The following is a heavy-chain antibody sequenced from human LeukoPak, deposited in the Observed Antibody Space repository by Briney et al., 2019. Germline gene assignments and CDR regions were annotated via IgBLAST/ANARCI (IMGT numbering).Heavy chain of an antibody. Sequence: PGGSLRLSCAASGFTFDDYAMHWVRQATGKGLEWVSGISWNSGSIGYADSVEGRFTISRDNAKNSLYLQMKSLRAEDMALYYCARGLHYYHDSSGYYNWFDPWGQGTLVTVSS. V-gene: IGHV3-9*03. J-gene: IGHJ5*02. D-gene: IGHD3-22*01. CDR2: ISWNSGSI. CDR1: GFTFDDYA. CDR3: ARGLHYYHDSSGYYNWFDP.